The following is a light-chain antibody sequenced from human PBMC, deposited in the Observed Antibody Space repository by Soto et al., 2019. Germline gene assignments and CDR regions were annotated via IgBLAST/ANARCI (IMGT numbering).Light chain of an antibody. CDR1: SSDVGGYNY. V-gene: IGLV2-14*01. Sequence: QSALTQPASVSRSPGQSITISCTGTSSDVGGYNYVSWYQQHPGKAPKLMIYDVSNRPSGVSNRFSGSKSGNTASLTISGLQAEDEADYDCSSYTSSSLVVFGGGTKLTVL. CDR2: DVS. CDR3: SSYTSSSLVV. J-gene: IGLJ2*01.